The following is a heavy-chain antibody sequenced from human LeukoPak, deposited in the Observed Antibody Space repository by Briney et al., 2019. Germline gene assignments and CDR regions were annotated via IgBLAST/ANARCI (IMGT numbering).Heavy chain of an antibody. J-gene: IGHJ5*02. V-gene: IGHV4-59*01. Sequence: SETLSLTCTVSGGSISSYYWSWIRQPPGKGLEWIGYISYSGSTNFNPSLKSRVTISVDTSKNQFSLKLSSVTAADTAVYYCAREGTAGTNLNWFDPWRQGTLVTVSS. CDR2: ISYSGST. D-gene: IGHD1-1*01. CDR1: GGSISSYY. CDR3: AREGTAGTNLNWFDP.